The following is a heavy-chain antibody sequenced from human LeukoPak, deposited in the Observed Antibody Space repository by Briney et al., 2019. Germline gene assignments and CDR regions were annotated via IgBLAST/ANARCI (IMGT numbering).Heavy chain of an antibody. D-gene: IGHD3-16*01. CDR1: GYTFTSYG. V-gene: IGHV1-18*01. CDR3: ATTPITVRGVMPSYYYYMDV. J-gene: IGHJ6*03. Sequence: ASVQVSCKASGYTFTSYGLSWVRQAPAQGLEWMGWISAYNGNTDCAQKLQGRVTMNTDTSTSTAYMELRSLRSDDTDVYYCATTPITVRGVMPSYYYYMDVWGKGTTVTISS. CDR2: ISAYNGNT.